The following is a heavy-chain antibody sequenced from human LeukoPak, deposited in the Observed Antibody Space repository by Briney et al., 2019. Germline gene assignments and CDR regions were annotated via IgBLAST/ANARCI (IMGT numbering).Heavy chain of an antibody. D-gene: IGHD3-3*01. Sequence: ASVKVSCKASGYTLTSYGISWVRQAPGQGLEWMGWISAYNGNTNYAQKLQGRVTMTTDTSTSTAYMELRSLRSDDTAVYYCARGIGVLRFLEWLLFPFDYWGQGTLVTVSS. CDR2: ISAYNGNT. CDR3: ARGIGVLRFLEWLLFPFDY. J-gene: IGHJ4*02. V-gene: IGHV1-18*01. CDR1: GYTLTSYG.